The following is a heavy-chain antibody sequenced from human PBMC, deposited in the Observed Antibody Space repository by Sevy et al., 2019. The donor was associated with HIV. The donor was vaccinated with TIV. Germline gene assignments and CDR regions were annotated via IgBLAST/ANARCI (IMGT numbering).Heavy chain of an antibody. CDR3: AKESGSYYDFWSGHDAFDI. Sequence: GGSLRLSCAASGFNFSSYGMHWVRQTPGKGLEWVAVISYAGSSKYYGDSVKGRFAISRDNSKNTMYLQKNSLRAEDTAVYYCAKESGSYYDFWSGHDAFDIWGQGTMVTVSS. D-gene: IGHD3-3*01. CDR2: ISYAGSSK. CDR1: GFNFSSYG. J-gene: IGHJ3*02. V-gene: IGHV3-30*18.